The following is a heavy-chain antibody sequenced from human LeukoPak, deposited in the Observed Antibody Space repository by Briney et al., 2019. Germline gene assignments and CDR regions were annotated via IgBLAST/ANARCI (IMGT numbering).Heavy chain of an antibody. V-gene: IGHV4-59*08. D-gene: IGHD2-21*02. J-gene: IGHJ3*02. CDR1: GXSISYYY. CDR2: FYYSGST. Sequence: PSETLSLTCTVSGXSISYYYGSWIRQPPGKGLEWIGYFYYSGSTSYNPSLKSRVTISLDTSKHQFSLKLNSVTAADTAVYYCTRHAYCGGDCFGGAFEIWGQGTMVTVSS. CDR3: TRHAYCGGDCFGGAFEI.